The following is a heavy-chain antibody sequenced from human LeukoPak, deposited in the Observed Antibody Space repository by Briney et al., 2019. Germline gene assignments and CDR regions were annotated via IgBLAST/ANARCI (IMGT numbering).Heavy chain of an antibody. CDR3: AKSLDITVAGPPAFDI. D-gene: IGHD6-19*01. CDR1: RFTFSSYA. J-gene: IGHJ3*02. Sequence: GGSLRLSCAASRFTFSSYAMSWVRQAPGKGLEWVSAISASGGSTYYADSVKGRFTISRDNSKNTLYLQMNSLRAEDTAVYYCAKSLDITVAGPPAFDIWGQGTMVTVSS. V-gene: IGHV3-23*01. CDR2: ISASGGST.